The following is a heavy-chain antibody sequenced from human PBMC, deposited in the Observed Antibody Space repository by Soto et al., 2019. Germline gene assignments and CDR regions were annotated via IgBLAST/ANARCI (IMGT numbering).Heavy chain of an antibody. Sequence: QVQLQESGPGVVKPSETLSLSCSVSGGSISKFYWSWIRKTAGKGLEWMGRVYATGTTDYNPSLRSRVTMAVDTSKKTFSLRLTSVTAADTGVYYCVRDGSKTLGDWFDPCGQGKLVTVSS. J-gene: IGHJ5*02. V-gene: IGHV4-4*07. CDR1: GGSISKFY. CDR2: VYATGTT. CDR3: VRDGSKTLGDWFDP.